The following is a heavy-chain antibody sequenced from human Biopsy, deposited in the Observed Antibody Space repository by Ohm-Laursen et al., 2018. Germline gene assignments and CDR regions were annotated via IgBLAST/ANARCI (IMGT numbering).Heavy chain of an antibody. CDR2: ISYDGSNT. D-gene: IGHD3-10*02. CDR3: AKVYNMFGQPSPDAFDI. CDR1: GFNYNIYG. V-gene: IGHV3-30*18. Sequence: SLRLSCTASGFNYNIYGMHWVRQAPGKGLEWVAVISYDGSNTYYEDSVKGRFIISRDNSKNTLYLQMNSLGAEDTAVYYCAKVYNMFGQPSPDAFDIWGQGTMVTASS. J-gene: IGHJ3*02.